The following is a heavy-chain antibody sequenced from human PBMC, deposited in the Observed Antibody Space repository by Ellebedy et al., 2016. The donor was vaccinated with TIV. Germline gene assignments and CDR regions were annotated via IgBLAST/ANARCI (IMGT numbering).Heavy chain of an antibody. D-gene: IGHD4-17*01. J-gene: IGHJ5*02. CDR3: ARRASYGDYAVQVNPWFDP. V-gene: IGHV3-7*01. CDR1: GFNFSSYW. Sequence: GESLKISCAASGFNFSSYWMTWVRQAPGKGLEWVAKIRQEGDEIYYVESVKGRFTISRDNAKKSLFLQMNSLRVEDTAVYYCARRASYGDYAVQVNPWFDPWGQGTLVTVSS. CDR2: IRQEGDEI.